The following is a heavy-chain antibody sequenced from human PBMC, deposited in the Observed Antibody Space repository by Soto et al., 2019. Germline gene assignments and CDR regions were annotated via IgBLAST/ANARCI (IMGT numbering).Heavy chain of an antibody. V-gene: IGHV3-30-3*01. CDR2: ISSDGSHK. CDR1: GFTVSAYT. Sequence: QVQLVESGGGVVQPGRSLRLSCAASGFTVSAYTMHWVRQAPGKGLEWVAVISSDGSHKYYADSLKGRFTISRDNSTNTRYLQMNSLRAEDTAVYYCARWEQPLFAYWGQGTLVTVSS. CDR3: ARWEQPLFAY. J-gene: IGHJ4*02. D-gene: IGHD1-26*01.